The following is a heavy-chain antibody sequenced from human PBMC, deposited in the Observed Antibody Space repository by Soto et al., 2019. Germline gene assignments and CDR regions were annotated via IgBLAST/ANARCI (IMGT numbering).Heavy chain of an antibody. J-gene: IGHJ4*01. CDR2: TTSHSVYI. Sequence: PVGALRLFCYASGFAFDVHSMNCVRQVPGRGLDWVASTTSHSVYIWYADSVRGRFTISRDNAKKSVYLQLRGLRDDDTAVYYCARGVSYDESGHYLPLIFTYGGERDMVTVS. CDR3: ARGVSYDESGHYLPLIFTY. V-gene: IGHV3-21*01. D-gene: IGHD3-22*01. CDR1: GFAFDVHS.